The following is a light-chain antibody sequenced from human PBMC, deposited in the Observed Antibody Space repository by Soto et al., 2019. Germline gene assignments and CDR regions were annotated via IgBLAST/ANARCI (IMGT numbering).Light chain of an antibody. CDR1: QSISSW. Sequence: DIQMTQSPSTLSETVIDRVTITCLASQSISSWLAWYQQKPGKAPKLLIYKASSLESGVPSRFSGSGSGTEFTLTISSLQPDDFATYYCQQYNSYVTFGQGTKVDIK. J-gene: IGKJ1*01. CDR2: KAS. V-gene: IGKV1-5*03. CDR3: QQYNSYVT.